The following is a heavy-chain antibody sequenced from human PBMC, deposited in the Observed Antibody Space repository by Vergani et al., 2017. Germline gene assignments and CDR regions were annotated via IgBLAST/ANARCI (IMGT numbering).Heavy chain of an antibody. D-gene: IGHD5-24*01. J-gene: IGHJ6*02. CDR1: GGTFSRYA. CDR3: AGVSRDCYNSDYYGMDV. CDR2: IIPIFGTA. V-gene: IGHV1-69*01. Sequence: QVQLVQSGAEVKKPGSSVKVSCKASGGTFSRYAISWVRQAPGQGLEWVGGIIPIFGTANYAQKFQGRVTITADESTSTAYMELSSLRSEDTAVYYCAGVSRDCYNSDYYGMDVWGQGTTVTVSS.